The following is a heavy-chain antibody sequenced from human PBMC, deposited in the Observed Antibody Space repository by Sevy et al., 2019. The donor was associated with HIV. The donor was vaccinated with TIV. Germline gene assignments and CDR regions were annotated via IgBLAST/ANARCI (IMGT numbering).Heavy chain of an antibody. Sequence: SETLSLTCTVSGGSISSYYWSWIRQPAGKGLEWIGRIYTSGGTNYNPSLKSRVTMSLDTSKNHFSLKLTSVTAADTAVYYCVRDDYGDYSIDYWGQGTLVTVSS. J-gene: IGHJ4*02. CDR1: GGSISSYY. D-gene: IGHD4-17*01. CDR3: VRDDYGDYSIDY. V-gene: IGHV4-4*07. CDR2: IYTSGGT.